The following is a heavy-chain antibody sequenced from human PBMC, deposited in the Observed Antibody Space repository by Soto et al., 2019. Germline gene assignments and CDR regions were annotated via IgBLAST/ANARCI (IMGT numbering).Heavy chain of an antibody. CDR1: GFTFSSYG. Sequence: GGSLRLSCAASGFTFSSYGMHWVRQAPGKGLEWVAVISYDGSNKYYADSVRGRFTISRDNSKNTLYLQMNSLRAEDTAVYYCAKALSSSWSPLDYWGQGTLVTVS. D-gene: IGHD6-13*01. CDR2: ISYDGSNK. V-gene: IGHV3-30*18. J-gene: IGHJ4*02. CDR3: AKALSSSWSPLDY.